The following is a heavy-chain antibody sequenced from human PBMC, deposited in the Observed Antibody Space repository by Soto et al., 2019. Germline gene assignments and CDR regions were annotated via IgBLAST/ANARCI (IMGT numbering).Heavy chain of an antibody. V-gene: IGHV4-30-4*01. Sequence: SETLSLTCTVSGGSISSGDYYWSWIRQPPGKGLEWIGYIYYSGSTYYNPSLKSRVTISVDTSKNQFSLKLSSVTAADTAVYYCNVGEADGNGGRVVDYWGQGTLVTVSS. CDR1: GGSISSGDYY. J-gene: IGHJ4*02. CDR2: IYYSGST. D-gene: IGHD6-13*01. CDR3: NVGEADGNGGRVVDY.